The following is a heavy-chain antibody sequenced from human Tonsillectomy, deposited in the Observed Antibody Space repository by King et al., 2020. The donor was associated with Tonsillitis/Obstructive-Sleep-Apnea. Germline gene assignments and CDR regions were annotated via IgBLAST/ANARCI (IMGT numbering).Heavy chain of an antibody. J-gene: IGHJ4*02. CDR1: GGSISSSSYY. V-gene: IGHV4-39*02. Sequence: QLQESGPGLVKPSETLSLTCTVSGGSISSSSYYWDWIRQPPGEGLEWIGSIYYSGSTYYNPSLKSRVTISVDTSKNQFSLKLSSVTAADTAVYYCAREGVWGSYRYPYFDYWGQGNLVTVSS. D-gene: IGHD3-16*02. CDR3: AREGVWGSYRYPYFDY. CDR2: IYYSGST.